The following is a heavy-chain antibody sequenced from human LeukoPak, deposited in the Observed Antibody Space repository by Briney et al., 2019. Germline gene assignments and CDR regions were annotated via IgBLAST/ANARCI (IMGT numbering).Heavy chain of an antibody. J-gene: IGHJ4*02. CDR3: AREGYYGSGSPPSLYFDY. Sequence: PGGSLRLSCVASGVTLSNYAMSWARQAPGKGLEWVSGISSSGSGGNTYYADSVKGRFTISRDNSRGTLYLQMNSLRPEDTAIYYCAREGYYGSGSPPSLYFDYWGQGTLVTVSS. D-gene: IGHD3-10*01. CDR1: GVTLSNYA. CDR2: ISSSGSGGNT. V-gene: IGHV3-23*01.